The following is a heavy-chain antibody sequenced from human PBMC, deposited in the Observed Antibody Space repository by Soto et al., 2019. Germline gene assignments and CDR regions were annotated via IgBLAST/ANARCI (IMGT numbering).Heavy chain of an antibody. Sequence: PSVTLSLTCTVSGGSISRYYWSWIRQPAGKGLEWIGRLYTSGSTNYNPSLKSRVTMSVDTSKNQFSLKLSSVTAADTAVYYCARDTTRLGTRGAPTSELGYSGQGTLVTV. CDR3: ARDTTRLGTRGAPTSELGY. V-gene: IGHV4-4*07. CDR1: GGSISRYY. J-gene: IGHJ4*02. D-gene: IGHD2-2*01. CDR2: LYTSGST.